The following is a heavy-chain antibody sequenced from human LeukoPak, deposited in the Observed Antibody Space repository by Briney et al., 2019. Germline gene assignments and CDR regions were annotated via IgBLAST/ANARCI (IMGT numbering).Heavy chain of an antibody. Sequence: SETLSLTCTVSGGSINSGDYFWSWIRQPPGKGLEWIGYINYSGSTYYNPSLKTRVIISVDTSKNQFSLKLSSVTAADTALYFCTRTSRYYGDNQLFAYWGQGTLVTVSS. CDR2: INYSGST. V-gene: IGHV4-30-4*01. J-gene: IGHJ4*02. CDR3: TRTSRYYGDNQLFAY. CDR1: GGSINSGDYF. D-gene: IGHD4-17*01.